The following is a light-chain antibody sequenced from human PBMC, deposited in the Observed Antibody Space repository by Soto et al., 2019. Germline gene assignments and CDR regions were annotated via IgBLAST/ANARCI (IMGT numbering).Light chain of an antibody. J-gene: IGLJ1*01. Sequence: QSVLTQPASVSGSHVQSITISCTGTSSDVGGYNYVSWYQQHPGKAPKLMIYDVSNRPSGVSNRFSGSKSGNTASLTISGLQAEDEADYYCSSYTSSSPWVFGTGTKVTVL. CDR1: SSDVGGYNY. CDR3: SSYTSSSPWV. V-gene: IGLV2-14*01. CDR2: DVS.